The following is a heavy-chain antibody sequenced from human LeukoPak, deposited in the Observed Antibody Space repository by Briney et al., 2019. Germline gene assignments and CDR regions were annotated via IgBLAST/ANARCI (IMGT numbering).Heavy chain of an antibody. CDR2: IYYSGST. CDR1: GGSISSYY. Sequence: SETLSLTCTVSGGSISSYYWSWIRQPPGKGLEWIGYIYYSGSTNYNPSLQSRVTISIDKSQNQFSLKLSSLTAADTAVYYCARDDYTNYLLDSWGQGTLVTVSS. CDR3: ARDDYTNYLLDS. V-gene: IGHV4-59*12. D-gene: IGHD4-11*01. J-gene: IGHJ4*02.